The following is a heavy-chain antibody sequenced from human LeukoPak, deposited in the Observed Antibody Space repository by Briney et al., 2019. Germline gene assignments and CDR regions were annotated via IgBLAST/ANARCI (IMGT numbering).Heavy chain of an antibody. CDR2: ISWNSGSI. V-gene: IGHV3-9*01. J-gene: IGHJ4*02. Sequence: GRSLRLSCAASGFSFDDYAMHWVRQAPGKGLEWVSGISWNSGSIGYADSVKGRFTISRDNSKNTLYLQMNSLRAEDTAVYYCAREGNYYDSSGYSYYFDYWGQGTLVTVSS. CDR3: AREGNYYDSSGYSYYFDY. D-gene: IGHD3-22*01. CDR1: GFSFDDYA.